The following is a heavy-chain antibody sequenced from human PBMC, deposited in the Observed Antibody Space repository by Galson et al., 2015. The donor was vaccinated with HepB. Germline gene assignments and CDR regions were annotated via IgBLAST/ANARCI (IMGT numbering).Heavy chain of an antibody. D-gene: IGHD2-15*01. CDR1: GFIFSSYS. Sequence: SLRLSCADSGFIFSSYSMDWVRQAPGKGLEWVSYISRSSNYMYYADSERGRFTISRDNAKNSLFLQMNSLRSEDTAVYYCARDIRRGDFDYWGQGTLVTGSS. CDR3: ARDIRRGDFDY. V-gene: IGHV3-21*01. CDR2: ISRSSNYM. J-gene: IGHJ4*02.